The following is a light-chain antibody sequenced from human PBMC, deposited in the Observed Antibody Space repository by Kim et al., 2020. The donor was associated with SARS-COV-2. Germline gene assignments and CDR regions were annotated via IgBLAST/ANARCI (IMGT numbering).Light chain of an antibody. J-gene: IGKJ2*03. CDR2: LGS. CDR1: QSLLHSNGYNY. Sequence: PASISCRYSQSLLHSNGYNYLDWYLQKPGQSPQLLIYLGSNRASGVPDRFSGSGSGTDFTLKISRVEAEDVGVYYCMQALQTPRYSFGQGTKPEI. CDR3: MQALQTPRYS. V-gene: IGKV2-28*01.